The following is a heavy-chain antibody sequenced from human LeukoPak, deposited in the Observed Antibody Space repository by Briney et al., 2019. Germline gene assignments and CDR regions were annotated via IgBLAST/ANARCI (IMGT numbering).Heavy chain of an antibody. D-gene: IGHD5-18*01. Sequence: GGSLRLSCAASGFTFSSYGMHWVRQAPGKGLEWVAVISYDGSNKYYADSVKGRFTISRDNSKNTLYVQMNSLREEDTAVYYCVKESSPAWIQLWSSAFDMWGQGTMVTVSS. J-gene: IGHJ3*02. V-gene: IGHV3-30*18. CDR1: GFTFSSYG. CDR2: ISYDGSNK. CDR3: VKESSPAWIQLWSSAFDM.